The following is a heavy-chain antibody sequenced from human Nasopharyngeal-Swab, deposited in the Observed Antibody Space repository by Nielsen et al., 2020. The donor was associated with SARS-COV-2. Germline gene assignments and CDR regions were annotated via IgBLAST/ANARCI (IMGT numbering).Heavy chain of an antibody. CDR1: GGSISSSNW. V-gene: IGHV4-4*02. Sequence: GSLRLSCAVSGGSISSSNWWSWGRPPPGKGLEWIGEIYHSGSTNYNPSLKSRVTISVDKSKNQFSLKLSSVTAADTAVYYCASFYYGSSGSVGAFDIWGQGTMVTVSS. CDR3: ASFYYGSSGSVGAFDI. J-gene: IGHJ3*02. CDR2: IYHSGST. D-gene: IGHD3-22*01.